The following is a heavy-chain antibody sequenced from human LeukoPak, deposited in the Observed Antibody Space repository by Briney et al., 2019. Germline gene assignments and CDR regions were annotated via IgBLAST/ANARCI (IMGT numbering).Heavy chain of an antibody. D-gene: IGHD7-27*01. CDR1: GFTFSSYV. CDR3: VRGNWGDY. Sequence: PGGSLRLSCAASGFTFSSYVMHWVRQAPGKGLEWVAVISYDGSNKYYADSVKGRFTISRDNAKNSLYLQMNSLRDEDTAVYFCVRGNWGDYWGQGTLVTVSS. J-gene: IGHJ4*02. CDR2: ISYDGSNK. V-gene: IGHV3-30*04.